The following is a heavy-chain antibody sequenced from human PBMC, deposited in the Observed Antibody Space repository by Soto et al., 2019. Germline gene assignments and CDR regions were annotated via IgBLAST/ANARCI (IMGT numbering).Heavy chain of an antibody. J-gene: IGHJ5*02. D-gene: IGHD3-9*01. CDR2: INHSGST. CDR1: GGSFSGYY. V-gene: IGHV4-34*01. CDR3: ARGVLSRPYYDILTGYYRAHNWFDP. Sequence: SETLSLTCAVYGGSFSGYYWSWIRQPPGKGLEWIGEINHSGSTNYNPSLKSRVTISVDTSKNQFSLKLSSVTAADTAVYYCARGVLSRPYYDILTGYYRAHNWFDPWGQGTLVTVSS.